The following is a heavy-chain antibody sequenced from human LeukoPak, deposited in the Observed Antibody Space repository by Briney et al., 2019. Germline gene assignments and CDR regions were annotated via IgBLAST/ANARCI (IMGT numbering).Heavy chain of an antibody. J-gene: IGHJ4*02. V-gene: IGHV3-21*01. D-gene: IGHD1-1*01. CDR2: ITGSSSYI. Sequence: GGSLRLSCAASGFSFRSYSMDWVRQAPGKGLEWVSSITGSSSYISYADSVKGRFTISRDNAENSLFLQMNSLRPEDTAVYLCVRDRLEGGETFDTWGQGTLVTVSS. CDR1: GFSFRSYS. CDR3: VRDRLEGGETFDT.